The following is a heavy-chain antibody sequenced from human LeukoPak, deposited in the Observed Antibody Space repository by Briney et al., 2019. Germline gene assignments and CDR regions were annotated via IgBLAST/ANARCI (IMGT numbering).Heavy chain of an antibody. Sequence: KPSETLSLTCAVYGGSFSGYYWSWIRQPPGKGLEWIGEINHSGSTYYNPSLKSRVTISVDTSKNQFSLKLSSVTAADTAVYYCARVPYGSGSYYYYYYMDVWGKGTTVTVSS. CDR3: ARVPYGSGSYYYYYYMDV. J-gene: IGHJ6*03. V-gene: IGHV4-34*01. CDR1: GGSFSGYY. CDR2: INHSGST. D-gene: IGHD3-10*01.